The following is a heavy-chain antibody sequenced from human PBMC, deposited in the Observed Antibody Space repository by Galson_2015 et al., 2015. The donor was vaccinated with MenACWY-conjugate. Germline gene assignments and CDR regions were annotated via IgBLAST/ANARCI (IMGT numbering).Heavy chain of an antibody. CDR2: IDWEDDK. J-gene: IGHJ5*01. CDR3: TRVSDVSWFDS. Sequence: PALVKPTQTLTLTCTFTGFSLSTSGVSVSWIRQPPGKALEWLAFIDWEDDKYYATYLKTRLTISKDTSKNQVFLTMTNMDPLDTATYYCTRVSDVSWFDSWGQGVLVTVSS. V-gene: IGHV2-70*13. CDR1: GFSLSTSGVS. D-gene: IGHD3-10*01.